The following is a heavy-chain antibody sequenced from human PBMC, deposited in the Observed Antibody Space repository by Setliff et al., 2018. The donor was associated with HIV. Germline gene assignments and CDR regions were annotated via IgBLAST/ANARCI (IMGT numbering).Heavy chain of an antibody. CDR2: IYYSGST. CDR1: GASISSSGYY. D-gene: IGHD3-10*01. Sequence: PSETLSLTCTVSGASISSSGYYWGWIRQPPGKGLEWIGTIYYSGSTYYNPSLKSRVTISVDTSKNQFSLKLSSVTAADTAVYYCARAPFYYGSGSYQTFDYWGQGTLVTVSS. J-gene: IGHJ4*02. V-gene: IGHV4-39*07. CDR3: ARAPFYYGSGSYQTFDY.